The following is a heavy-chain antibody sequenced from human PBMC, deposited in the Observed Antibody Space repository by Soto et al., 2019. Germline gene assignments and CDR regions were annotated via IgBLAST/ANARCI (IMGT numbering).Heavy chain of an antibody. V-gene: IGHV4-59*01. CDR2: IYYSRST. D-gene: IGHD2-15*01. J-gene: IGHJ6*03. Sequence: SETLSLTCTVSGGSISSYYWSWIRQPPGKGLEWIGYIYYSRSTNYNPSLKSRVTISVDTSKNQFSLKLSSVTAADTAVYYCARDQGYCSGGSCHPYYYYYYMDVWGKGTTVTVSS. CDR1: GGSISSYY. CDR3: ARDQGYCSGGSCHPYYYYYYMDV.